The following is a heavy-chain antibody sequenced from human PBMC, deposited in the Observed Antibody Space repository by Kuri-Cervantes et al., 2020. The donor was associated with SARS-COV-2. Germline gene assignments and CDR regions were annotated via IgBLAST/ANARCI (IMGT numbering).Heavy chain of an antibody. D-gene: IGHD2-8*01. CDR1: GFTFSSYSMN. V-gene: IGHV4-39*01. CDR3: ARQYCTNGVCYTPFDY. J-gene: IGHJ4*02. Sequence: ESLKISCAASGFTFSSYSMNWVRQAPGKGLEWIGSIYYSGSTYYNPSLKSRVTISVDTSKNQFSLKLSSVTAADMAVYYCARQYCTNGVCYTPFDYWGQGTLVTVSS. CDR2: IYYSGST.